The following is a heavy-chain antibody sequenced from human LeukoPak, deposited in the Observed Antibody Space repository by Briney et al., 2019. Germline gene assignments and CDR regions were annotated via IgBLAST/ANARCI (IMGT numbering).Heavy chain of an antibody. CDR2: IRSKAYGGTT. CDR1: GFTFGDYA. CDR3: VRVVTRVIFDY. V-gene: IGHV3-49*04. J-gene: IGHJ4*02. D-gene: IGHD5-18*01. Sequence: QPGRSLLLSCPASGFTFGDYAMSWVCQAPGKGVEWVGFIRSKAYGGTTEYAASVKGRFTISRDDSKSIAYLQMNSLKTEDTAVYYCVRVVTRVIFDYWGQGTLVTVSS.